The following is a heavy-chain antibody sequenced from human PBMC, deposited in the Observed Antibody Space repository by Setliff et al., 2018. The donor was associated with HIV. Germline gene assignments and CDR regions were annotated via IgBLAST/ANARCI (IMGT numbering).Heavy chain of an antibody. CDR2: ISSYNDNT. J-gene: IGHJ3*02. CDR1: GYSFTNYG. D-gene: IGHD3-10*01. V-gene: IGHV1-18*01. Sequence: GASVKVSCKASGYSFTNYGISWVRQAPGQGLEWMGWISSYNDNTNYALNLQGRVTMTTDTSTSTVYLELRSLASDDTAIYYCAREAPRYASGAFDMWGLGTMVTVSS. CDR3: AREAPRYASGAFDM.